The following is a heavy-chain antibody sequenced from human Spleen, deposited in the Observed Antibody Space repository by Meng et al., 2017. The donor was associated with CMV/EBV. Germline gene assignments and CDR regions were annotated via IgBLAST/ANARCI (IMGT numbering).Heavy chain of an antibody. J-gene: IGHJ5*02. D-gene: IGHD3-3*01. CDR2: INPNSGGT. CDR3: ARDKTIFGVVNPNWFDP. V-gene: IGHV1-2*02. CDR1: GYTFTGYY. Sequence: QVQLGQSGAEVKKPGASVKVSCKASGYTFTGYYMHWVRQAPGQGLEWMGWINPNSGGTNYAQKFQGRVTMTRDTSKNQFSLKLSSVTAADTAVYYCARDKTIFGVVNPNWFDPWGQGTLVTVSS.